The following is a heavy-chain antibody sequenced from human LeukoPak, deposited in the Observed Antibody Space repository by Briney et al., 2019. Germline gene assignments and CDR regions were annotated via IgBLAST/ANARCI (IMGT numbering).Heavy chain of an antibody. CDR3: VRGSSYINPPDY. J-gene: IGHJ4*02. CDR2: VNPSGDNT. CDR1: GYTFTTYY. D-gene: IGHD4-11*01. V-gene: IGHV1-46*01. Sequence: GASVKVSCKASGYTFTTYYMHWVRQAPGQGLEWMGIVNPSGDNTTHAQKFQGRVTMTKDTSTSAVHMELSSLRSEDTAVYYCVRGSSYINPPDYWGQGTLVTVSS.